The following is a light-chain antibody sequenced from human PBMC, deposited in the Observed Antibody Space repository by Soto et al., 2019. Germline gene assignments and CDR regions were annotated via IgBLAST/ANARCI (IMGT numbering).Light chain of an antibody. Sequence: QSALTQPASVSGSPGQSITISCTGTSSDVGSHNLVSWYQQHPGQAPKLMIYEVTQRPLGVSPRVSASKSGNTASLTISGLPADDDADYYCCSDGGSRAVFGGGTQLTVL. CDR3: CSDGGSRAV. V-gene: IGLV2-23*02. CDR2: EVT. CDR1: SSDVGSHNL. J-gene: IGLJ7*01.